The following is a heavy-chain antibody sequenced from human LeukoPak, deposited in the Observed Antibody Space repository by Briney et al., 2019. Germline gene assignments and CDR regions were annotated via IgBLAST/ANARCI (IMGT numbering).Heavy chain of an antibody. D-gene: IGHD2-2*01. J-gene: IGHJ5*02. CDR1: GFTFSSYA. CDR2: ISGSGGST. V-gene: IGHV3-23*01. Sequence: GGSLRLSCAASGFTFSSYAMSWVRQAPGKGLEWVSAISGSGGSTYYADSVKGRFTISRDNSKNALYLQMNSLRAEDTAVYYCAKGPDILVVPAAIWFDPWGQGTLVTVSS. CDR3: AKGPDILVVPAAIWFDP.